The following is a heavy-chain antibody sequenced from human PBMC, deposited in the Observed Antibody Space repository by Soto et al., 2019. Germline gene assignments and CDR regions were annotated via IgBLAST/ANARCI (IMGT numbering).Heavy chain of an antibody. J-gene: IGHJ4*02. CDR1: GYTFTDHA. CDR2: INTAFATT. Sequence: QVQVVQSGAEEKKPGASVKLSCKGSGYTFTDHAMHWVRQAPGQRPEWMGWINTAFATTKYSQKLEGRVTITRDTAATTVYMELSSLTSEDTAIYYCARDRSRAFDYWGQAALVTVSS. CDR3: ARDRSRAFDY. V-gene: IGHV1-3*05. D-gene: IGHD6-13*01.